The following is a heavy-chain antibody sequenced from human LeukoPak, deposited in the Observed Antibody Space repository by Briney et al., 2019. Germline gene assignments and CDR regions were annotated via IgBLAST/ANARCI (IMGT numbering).Heavy chain of an antibody. CDR3: ARGLSYSSSFSY. CDR2: ISNNGGYT. J-gene: IGHJ4*02. V-gene: IGHV3-23*01. CDR1: GFTFSSSA. D-gene: IGHD6-13*01. Sequence: GGSLRLSCAASGFTFSSSAMSWVRQAPGKGLEWVSAISNNGGYTYYADSVQGRFTISRDNAKNSLYLQMNSLRAEDTAVYYCARGLSYSSSFSYWGQGTLVTVSS.